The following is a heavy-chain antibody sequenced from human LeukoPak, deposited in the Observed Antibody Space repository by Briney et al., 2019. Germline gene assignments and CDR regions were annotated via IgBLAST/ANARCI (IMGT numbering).Heavy chain of an antibody. CDR2: INHSGST. CDR1: DESFSGYY. V-gene: IGHV4-34*01. CDR3: ASEARVHYDSSGYYYG. J-gene: IGHJ4*02. D-gene: IGHD3-22*01. Sequence: SETLSLTCDVYDESFSGYYWSWIRQSPGKGLEWIGEINHSGSTNYNPSLKSRVTISVDTSKNQFSLKLSSVTAADTAVYYCASEARVHYDSSGYYYGWGQGTLVTVSS.